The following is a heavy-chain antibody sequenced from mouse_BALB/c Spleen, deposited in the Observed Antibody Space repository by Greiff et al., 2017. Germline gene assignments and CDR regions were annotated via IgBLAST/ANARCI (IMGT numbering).Heavy chain of an antibody. J-gene: IGHJ3*01. CDR2: ISSGGRYT. V-gene: IGHV5-9-4*01. CDR1: GFTFSSYA. D-gene: IGHD2-1*01. Sequence: EVQVVESGGGLVKPGGSLKLSCAASGFTFSSYAMSWVRQSPEKRLEWVAEISSGGRYTYYPDTVTGRFTISSNNAKNTLYLEMSSLRSEDTAMYYCARDQGGNYVRFAYWGQGTLVTVSA. CDR3: ARDQGGNYVRFAY.